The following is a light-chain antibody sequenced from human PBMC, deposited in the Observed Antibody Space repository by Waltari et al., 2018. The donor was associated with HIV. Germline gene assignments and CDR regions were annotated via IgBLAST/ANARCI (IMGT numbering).Light chain of an antibody. V-gene: IGLV2-23*02. CDR1: NNDIGSHDY. CDR3: SSFVNGGTYV. J-gene: IGLJ1*01. CDR2: DVN. Sequence: QSALTQPASVSGSPGQSVTIFCTGTNNDIGSHDYVSWYRVVPDKAPKLLIFDVNRRPSAISHRFSGSKSGYTASLMICCLQPEDEAYYFCSSFVNGGTYVFGSGTKV.